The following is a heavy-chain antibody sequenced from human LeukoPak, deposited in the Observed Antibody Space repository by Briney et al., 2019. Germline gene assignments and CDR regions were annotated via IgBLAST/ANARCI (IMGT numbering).Heavy chain of an antibody. J-gene: IGHJ4*02. D-gene: IGHD4-17*01. CDR1: GFSFSDNY. V-gene: IGHV3-11*06. CDR2: ISGDGYDI. CDR3: AKHDYGDYGASDY. Sequence: GGSLRLSCATSGFSFSDNYMSWIRQAPGKGLQWLSYISGDGYDINYADSVKGRFTISRDNSKNTLYLQMNSLRAEDTAVYYCAKHDYGDYGASDYWGQGTLVTVSS.